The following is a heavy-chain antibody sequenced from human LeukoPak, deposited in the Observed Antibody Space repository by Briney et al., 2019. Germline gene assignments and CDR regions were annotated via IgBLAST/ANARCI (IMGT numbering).Heavy chain of an antibody. V-gene: IGHV3-30*18. CDR1: GFTFSSYG. CDR2: ISYDGSNK. D-gene: IGHD3-10*01. CDR3: AKGALLWFQVHYYYYGMDV. J-gene: IGHJ6*02. Sequence: PGGSLRLSCAASGFTFSSYGMHWVRQAPGKGLEWVAVISYDGSNKYYADSVKGRFTISRDNSKNTPYLQMNSLRAEDTAVYYCAKGALLWFQVHYYYYGMDVWGQGTTVTVSS.